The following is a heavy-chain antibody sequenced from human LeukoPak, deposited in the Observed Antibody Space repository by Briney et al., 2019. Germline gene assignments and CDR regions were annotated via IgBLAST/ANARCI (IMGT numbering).Heavy chain of an antibody. CDR3: AQEYYFDY. CDR1: GGSISSSSYY. V-gene: IGHV4-39*01. J-gene: IGHJ4*02. CDR2: IYYSGST. Sequence: SETLSLTCTVSGGSISSSSYYWGWIRQPPGKGLEWIGSIYYSGSTYYNPSLKSRVTISADTSKNQFSLKLSSVTAADTAVYYCAQEYYFDYWGQGTLVTVSS.